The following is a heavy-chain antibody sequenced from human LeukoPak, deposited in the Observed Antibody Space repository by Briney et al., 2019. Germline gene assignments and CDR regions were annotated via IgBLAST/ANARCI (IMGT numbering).Heavy chain of an antibody. V-gene: IGHV3-23*01. D-gene: IGHD6-19*01. CDR2: ISGRDDST. Sequence: GGSLRLSCAASGFTFSSYAMSWVRQAPGKGLEWVSTISGRDDSTYYADSVKGRFTISRDNSKDTLYLQMNSLRAEDTAVYYCARARVGSSGWYYRGDYYYYMDVWGKGTTVTVSS. CDR1: GFTFSSYA. J-gene: IGHJ6*03. CDR3: ARARVGSSGWYYRGDYYYYMDV.